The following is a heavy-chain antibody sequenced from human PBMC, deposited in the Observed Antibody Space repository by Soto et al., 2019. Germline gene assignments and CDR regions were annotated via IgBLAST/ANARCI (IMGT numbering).Heavy chain of an antibody. CDR1: GFTFSSYS. Sequence: PGGSLRLSCAASGFTFSSYSMNWVRQAPGKGLEWVSSISSSGSYIYYADSVKGRFTISRDNAKNSLYLQMNSLRAEDTAVYYCARDTSSYYDSSGYSPGLSLNWGQGTLVTVSS. D-gene: IGHD3-22*01. V-gene: IGHV3-21*01. J-gene: IGHJ4*02. CDR2: ISSSGSYI. CDR3: ARDTSSYYDSSGYSPGLSLN.